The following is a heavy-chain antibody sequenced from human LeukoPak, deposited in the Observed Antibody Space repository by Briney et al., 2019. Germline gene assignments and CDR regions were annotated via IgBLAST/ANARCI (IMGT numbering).Heavy chain of an antibody. CDR1: GYTFTSYA. CDR2: INTNTGNP. V-gene: IGHV7-4-1*02. D-gene: IGHD2-2*01. CDR3: ATYCSSTSCYYYYYYGMDV. J-gene: IGHJ6*02. Sequence: GASVKVSCTASGYTFTSYAMNWVRQAPGQGLEWMGWINTNTGNPTYAQGFTGRFVFSLDTSVSTAYLQISSLKAEDTAVYYCATYCSSTSCYYYYYYGMDVWGQGTTVTVSS.